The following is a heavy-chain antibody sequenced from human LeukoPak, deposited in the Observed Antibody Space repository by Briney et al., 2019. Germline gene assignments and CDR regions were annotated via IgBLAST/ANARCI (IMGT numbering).Heavy chain of an antibody. Sequence: GGSLRLSCAASGFTFSDYYMSWIRQAPGKGLEWVSYISGSGSTIYYADSVKGRFTISRDNSKSMLYLQMNSLRAEDTATYYCAARPTSAAVAPSDFWGQGTLVTVSS. CDR1: GFTFSDYY. V-gene: IGHV3-11*01. CDR2: ISGSGSTI. CDR3: AARPTSAAVAPSDF. J-gene: IGHJ4*02. D-gene: IGHD6-19*01.